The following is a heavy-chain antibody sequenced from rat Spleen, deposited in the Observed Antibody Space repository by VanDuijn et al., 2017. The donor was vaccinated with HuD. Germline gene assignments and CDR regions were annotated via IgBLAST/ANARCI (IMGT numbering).Heavy chain of an antibody. Sequence: EVQLQESGPGLVKPSQSLSLTCSVTGYSITSGYGWNWIRKFPGNKLEWMGYINSAGSTNYNPPLKSQISITRDTSKNQFFLQVNSVTTEDTATYYCARAYYDGSYYDYWGQGVMVTVSS. V-gene: IGHV3-3*01. J-gene: IGHJ2*01. CDR1: GYSITSGYG. D-gene: IGHD1-12*02. CDR3: ARAYYDGSYYDY. CDR2: INSAGST.